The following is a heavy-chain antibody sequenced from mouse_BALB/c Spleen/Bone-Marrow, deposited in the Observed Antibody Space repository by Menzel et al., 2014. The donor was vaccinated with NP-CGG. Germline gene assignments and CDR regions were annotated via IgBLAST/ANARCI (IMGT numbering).Heavy chain of an antibody. CDR1: GFTLNIYA. V-gene: IGHV10-1*01. Sequence: EVKLVESGGGLVQPKGSLKLSCAASGFTLNIYAMNWVRQAPRKGLEWVARISSKSTNYTTCYADSVKDRFTISSDDSQSMLYLQMNNLKTEDTAIYYCVRQDYDYPMDYWGQGTSVTVSS. D-gene: IGHD2-4*01. CDR3: VRQDYDYPMDY. J-gene: IGHJ4*01. CDR2: ISSKSTNYTT.